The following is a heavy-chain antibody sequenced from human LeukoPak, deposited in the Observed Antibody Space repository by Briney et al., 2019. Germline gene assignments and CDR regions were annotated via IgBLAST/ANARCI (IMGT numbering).Heavy chain of an antibody. Sequence: SETLSLTCSVYGGSFSGYYWSWIRQPPGEGLEGIGEINHSGSTNYNPSLKSLVTISVDTSKNQFSLKLSSVTAADTAVYYCATYDFWSGYLFDYWGQGTLVTVSS. V-gene: IGHV4-34*01. J-gene: IGHJ4*02. CDR3: ATYDFWSGYLFDY. CDR2: INHSGST. CDR1: GGSFSGYY. D-gene: IGHD3-3*01.